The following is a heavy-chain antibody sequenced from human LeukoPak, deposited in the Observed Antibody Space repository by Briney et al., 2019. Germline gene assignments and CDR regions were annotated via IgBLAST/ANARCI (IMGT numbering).Heavy chain of an antibody. CDR2: IKQDGSEK. CDR3: ARDIIRYGPNWFDP. V-gene: IGHV3-7*01. Sequence: QPGGSLRLSCAASGFTFSSYWMSWVRQAPGKGLEWVANIKQDGSEKYYVDSVKGRFTISRDNAENSLYLQMNSLRAEDTAVYYCARDIIRYGPNWFDPWGQGTLVTVSS. CDR1: GFTFSSYW. D-gene: IGHD5-18*01. J-gene: IGHJ5*02.